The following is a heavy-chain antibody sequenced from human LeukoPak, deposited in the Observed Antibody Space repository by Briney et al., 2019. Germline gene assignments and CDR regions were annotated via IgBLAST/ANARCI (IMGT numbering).Heavy chain of an antibody. V-gene: IGHV1-2*02. CDR3: ARDGQAGDDYSNYKAPSDFDY. CDR2: INPNSGGT. CDR1: GYTFTGYY. Sequence: ASVKVSCKASGYTFTGYYMHWVRQAPGQGLEWMGWINPNSGGTNYAQKFQGRVTMTRDTFTRTAYMELSRLRSDDTAVYYCARDGQAGDDYSNYKAPSDFDYWGQGTLVTVSS. D-gene: IGHD4-11*01. J-gene: IGHJ4*02.